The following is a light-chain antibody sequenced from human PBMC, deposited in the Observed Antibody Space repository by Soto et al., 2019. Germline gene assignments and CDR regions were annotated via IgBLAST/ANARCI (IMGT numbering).Light chain of an antibody. J-gene: IGKJ2*01. V-gene: IGKV3-20*01. Sequence: IVLTQSPGTLSLSPGDRATLSCRASQSVSSSDFAWYQQKAAQAPRLLIYCASSRATGIPDRFSGSGSGTDFTLTISRLEPEDVAVYYCQQYGSSTLYTFGQGTKLEI. CDR3: QQYGSSTLYT. CDR1: QSVSSSD. CDR2: CAS.